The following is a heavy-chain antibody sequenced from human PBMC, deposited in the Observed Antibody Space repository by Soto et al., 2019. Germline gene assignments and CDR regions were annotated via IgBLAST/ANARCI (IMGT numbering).Heavy chain of an antibody. D-gene: IGHD1-26*01. J-gene: IGHJ4*02. V-gene: IGHV5-10-1*01. Sequence: PGESLKISCKGSGYSFTSYWISWVRQMPGKGLEWMGRIDPSDSYTNYSPSFQGHVTISADKSISTAYLQWSSLKASDTTMYYCARVADGKGWSGAIDYWGQGTLVTVSS. CDR3: ARVADGKGWSGAIDY. CDR1: GYSFTSYW. CDR2: IDPSDSYT.